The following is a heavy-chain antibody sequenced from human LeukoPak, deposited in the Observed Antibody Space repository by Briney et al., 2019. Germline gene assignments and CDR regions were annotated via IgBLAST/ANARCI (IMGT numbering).Heavy chain of an antibody. CDR2: IYSGGST. Sequence: GGSLRLSCAASGFTVSSNYMSWVRQAPGKGLEWVSVIYSGGSTYYADSVKGRFTISRDNSKNTLYLQMNSLRAEDTAVSYCARDTYYYDSSGYFNAFDIWGQGTMVTVSS. J-gene: IGHJ3*02. CDR1: GFTVSSNY. V-gene: IGHV3-66*02. D-gene: IGHD3-22*01. CDR3: ARDTYYYDSSGYFNAFDI.